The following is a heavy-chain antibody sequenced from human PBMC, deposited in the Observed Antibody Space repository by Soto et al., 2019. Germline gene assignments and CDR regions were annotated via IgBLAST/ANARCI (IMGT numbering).Heavy chain of an antibody. Sequence: EVQLVESGGDLVKPGGSLRLSCAASGFTFSSYSMNWVRQAPGKGLEWVSSISSSSSYIYYADSVKGRFTISRDNAKNSLYLQMNSLRAEDTAVYYCARDQPGYSYGYGLGYWGQGTLVTVSS. D-gene: IGHD5-18*01. CDR1: GFTFSSYS. V-gene: IGHV3-21*01. CDR3: ARDQPGYSYGYGLGY. J-gene: IGHJ4*02. CDR2: ISSSSSYI.